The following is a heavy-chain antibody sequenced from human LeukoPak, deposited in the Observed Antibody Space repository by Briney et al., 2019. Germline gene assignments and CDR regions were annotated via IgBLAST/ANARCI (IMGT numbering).Heavy chain of an antibody. CDR2: MNQDGSRK. CDR1: GFTFSSSW. CDR3: TRDSQGSGTYSTDH. Sequence: GGSLRLSCVASGFTFSSSWMSWVRQGPGKGPEWVANMNQDGSRKYYVDSVKGRFTISRDNAKNSLYLQMNGLRDEDTAVYYCTRDSQGSGTYSTDHWGQGTLVTVSS. V-gene: IGHV3-7*01. D-gene: IGHD3-10*01. J-gene: IGHJ4*02.